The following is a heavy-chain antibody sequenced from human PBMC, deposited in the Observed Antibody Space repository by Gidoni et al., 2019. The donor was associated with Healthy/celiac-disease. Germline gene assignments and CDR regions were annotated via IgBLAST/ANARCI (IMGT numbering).Heavy chain of an antibody. CDR2: VYCSGST. V-gene: IGHV4-39*01. CDR1: GGAITSSSYG. CDR3: ARPFIGSSWWHDAFDI. Sequence: QLHLQESSRGLEKPSGTLAPTRTVSGGAITSSSYGGGWIRQPQAKGLEWIGSVYCSGSTYYTPSRKRRVTLSVDTSKNQFSLKLSAVAAADTAVYYWARPFIGSSWWHDAFDIWGQGTMVTVSS. J-gene: IGHJ3*02. D-gene: IGHD6-13*01.